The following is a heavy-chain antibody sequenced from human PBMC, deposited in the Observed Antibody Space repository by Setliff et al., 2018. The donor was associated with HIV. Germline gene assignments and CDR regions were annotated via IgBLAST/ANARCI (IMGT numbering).Heavy chain of an antibody. Sequence: ASVKVSCKTSGYTFTGYHMHWVRQAPGQGLEWMGWINPNSGGTIYAQKFQDRVTMTRDTSSSTAYMELSRLRSDDTAVYYCATGVYVTDFWGQGTLVTVSS. J-gene: IGHJ4*02. D-gene: IGHD3-10*02. CDR2: INPNSGGT. V-gene: IGHV1-2*02. CDR3: ATGVYVTDF. CDR1: GYTFTGYH.